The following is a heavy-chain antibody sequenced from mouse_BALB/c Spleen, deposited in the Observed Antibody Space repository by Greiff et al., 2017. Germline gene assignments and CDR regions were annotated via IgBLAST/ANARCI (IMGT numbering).Heavy chain of an antibody. CDR1: GYSITSDYA. CDR2: ISYSGST. D-gene: IGHD2-10*02. Sequence: EVKLQESGPGLVKPSQSLSLTCTVTGYSITSDYAWNWIRQFPGNKLEWMGYISYSGSTSYNPSLKSRISITRDTSKNQFFLQLNSVTTEDTATYYCARAYGNLAWFAYWGQGTLVTVSA. CDR3: ARAYGNLAWFAY. V-gene: IGHV3-2*02. J-gene: IGHJ3*01.